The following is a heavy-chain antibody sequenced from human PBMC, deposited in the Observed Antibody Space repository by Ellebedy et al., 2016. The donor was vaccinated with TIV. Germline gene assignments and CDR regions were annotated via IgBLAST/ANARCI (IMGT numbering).Heavy chain of an antibody. J-gene: IGHJ3*02. Sequence: AASVKVSCKASGYTFTGYYMHWVRQAPGQGLEWMRWINPNSGGTNYAQKFQGRVTMTRDTSISTAYMELSRLRSDDTAVYYCARAHVLLWFGELTTDAFDIWGQGTMVTVSS. CDR3: ARAHVLLWFGELTTDAFDI. CDR2: INPNSGGT. CDR1: GYTFTGYY. V-gene: IGHV1-2*02. D-gene: IGHD3-10*01.